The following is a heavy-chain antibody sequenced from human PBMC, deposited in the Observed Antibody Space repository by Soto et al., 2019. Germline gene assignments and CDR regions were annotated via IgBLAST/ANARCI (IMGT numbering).Heavy chain of an antibody. CDR2: IIPIFGTA. J-gene: IGHJ4*02. D-gene: IGHD2-15*01. CDR3: ARSDCSGGSCYSYFDY. V-gene: IGHV1-69*13. CDR1: GGTFSSYA. Sequence: SVKVSCKASGGTFSSYAISWVRQAPGQGLEWMGGIIPIFGTANYAQKFQGRVTITADESTSTAYMELSSLRSEDTAVYYCARSDCSGGSCYSYFDYWGQGTLVTVSS.